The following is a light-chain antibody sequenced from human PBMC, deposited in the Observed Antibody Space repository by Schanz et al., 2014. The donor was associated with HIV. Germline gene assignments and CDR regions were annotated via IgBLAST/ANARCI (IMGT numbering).Light chain of an antibody. CDR3: QQYNDWPPIT. CDR2: AAS. J-gene: IGKJ5*01. Sequence: IVLTQSPGTLSLSPGERGTLSCRASQSISSSLLAWYQKKPGQAPTLLIYAASSRASGIPDRFSGSGSGAEFTLTISRLQSEDFAVYYCQQYNDWPPITFGQGTRLESK. CDR1: QSISSSL. V-gene: IGKV3-20*01.